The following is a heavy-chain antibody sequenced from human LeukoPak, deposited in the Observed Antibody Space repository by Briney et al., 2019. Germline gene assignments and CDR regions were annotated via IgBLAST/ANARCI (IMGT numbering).Heavy chain of an antibody. CDR3: TTHYRPGSHYNIFDY. V-gene: IGHV3-15*01. CDR1: GITFSDTW. CDR2: IQNIVNGGTT. Sequence: PGGSLRLSCAASGITFSDTWMSWVRRAPGKGLEWVARIQNIVNGGTTDYAAPVKGRFTVSRDDSKDMVFLQMNSLETEDTAVYYCTTHYRPGSHYNIFDYWGQGTLVTVSS. D-gene: IGHD3-10*01. J-gene: IGHJ4*02.